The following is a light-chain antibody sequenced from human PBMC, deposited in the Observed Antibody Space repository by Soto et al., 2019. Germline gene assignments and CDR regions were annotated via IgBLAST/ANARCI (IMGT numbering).Light chain of an antibody. Sequence: EIVMTQSPATLSWSPGERATLACRASQSVSSRLAWYQQKRGQAPRLLIYDASTRATGIPARFSGSGSGIEFNLTISSLQSEDFAISYCRHSNNWPPETFGQGTKVDIK. CDR1: QSVSSR. CDR2: DAS. CDR3: RHSNNWPPET. J-gene: IGKJ1*01. V-gene: IGKV3-15*01.